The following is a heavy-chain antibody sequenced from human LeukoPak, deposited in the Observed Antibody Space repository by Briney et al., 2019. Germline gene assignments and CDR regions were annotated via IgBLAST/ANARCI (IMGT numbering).Heavy chain of an antibody. J-gene: IGHJ6*02. V-gene: IGHV1-46*01. CDR2: INPSGGST. CDR3: GQQLDYYYGMDV. D-gene: IGHD6-13*01. CDR1: GYTFTSYY. Sequence: ASVKVSCKVSGYTFTSYYMHWVRQAPGQGLEWMGIINPSGGSTSYAQKFQGRVTMTRDTSTSTVYMELSSLRSEDTAVYYCGQQLDYYYGMDVWGQGTTVTVSS.